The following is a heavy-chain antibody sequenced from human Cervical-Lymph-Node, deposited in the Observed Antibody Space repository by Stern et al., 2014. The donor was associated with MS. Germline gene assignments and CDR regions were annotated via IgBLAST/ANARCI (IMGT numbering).Heavy chain of an antibody. V-gene: IGHV3-23*04. CDR2: ISSSGDST. J-gene: IGHJ4*02. CDR1: GFSFNNYA. D-gene: IGHD6-19*01. Sequence: VQLVESGGGLVQPGGSLRLSCAGSGFSFNNYAMSWVRQAPGKGLEWVSVISSSGDSTYYAESVEGRFTISRDNSENTLYLQMNSLRADDTAVYHCAKDGHSSGWWNWGQGTLVTVSS. CDR3: AKDGHSSGWWN.